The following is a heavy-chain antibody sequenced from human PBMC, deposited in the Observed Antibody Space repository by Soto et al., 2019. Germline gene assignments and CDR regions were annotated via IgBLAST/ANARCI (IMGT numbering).Heavy chain of an antibody. CDR2: IYRTGST. J-gene: IGHJ4*02. V-gene: IGHV4-4*02. Sequence: SETLSLTCAVSGGSFTSNNWWTWVRQPPGQGLEWIGEIYRTGSTNYNPSLKSRVTISLDKSEKQISLKVTSLTAADTAVYYCASRDPGTSVDYWGQGTLVTV. D-gene: IGHD1-7*01. CDR3: ASRDPGTSVDY. CDR1: GGSFTSNNW.